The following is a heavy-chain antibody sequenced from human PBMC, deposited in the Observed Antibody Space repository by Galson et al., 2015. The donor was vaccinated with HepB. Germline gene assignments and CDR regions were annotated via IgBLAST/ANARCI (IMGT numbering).Heavy chain of an antibody. Sequence: SVKVSCKASGYTFTGYCMHWVRQAPGQGLEWMGWIDPNSGGTNYAQKFQGRVTMTRDTSISTAYMELSRLRSDDTAVYYCARASYNLRATPRGGGDAFDIWGQGTMVTVSS. CDR3: ARASYNLRATPRGGGDAFDI. D-gene: IGHD3-10*01. CDR2: IDPNSGGT. CDR1: GYTFTGYC. V-gene: IGHV1-2*02. J-gene: IGHJ3*02.